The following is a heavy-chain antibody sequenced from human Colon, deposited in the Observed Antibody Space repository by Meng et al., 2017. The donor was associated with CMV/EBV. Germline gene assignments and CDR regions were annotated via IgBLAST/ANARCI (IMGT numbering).Heavy chain of an antibody. D-gene: IGHD2/OR15-2a*01. CDR1: GFILSSYD. Sequence: GGSLRLSCAASGFILSSYDMNWVRQAPGKGLEWVAYSSSSSGRKYYADSVKGRFTISRDNAKSTVYLEMESLRAEDTAIYYCVRDRLSDLRPCYFDKWGQGTLVTVSS. V-gene: IGHV3-48*03. CDR2: SSSSSGRK. J-gene: IGHJ4*02. CDR3: VRDRLSDLRPCYFDK.